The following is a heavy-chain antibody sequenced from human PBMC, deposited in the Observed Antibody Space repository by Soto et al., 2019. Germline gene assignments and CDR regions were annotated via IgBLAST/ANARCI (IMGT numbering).Heavy chain of an antibody. CDR1: GGYISSYY. D-gene: IGHD3-9*01. J-gene: IGHJ6*03. CDR2: IYYSGST. CDR3: ADFKEGYDILTGRYYYYMDV. V-gene: IGHV4-59*01. Sequence: PSETLSLTCTVSGGYISSYYWSWIRQPPGKGLEWIGYIYYSGSTNYNPSLKSRVTISVDTSKNQFSLKLSSVTAADTAVYYCADFKEGYDILTGRYYYYMDVWGKGTTVTVS.